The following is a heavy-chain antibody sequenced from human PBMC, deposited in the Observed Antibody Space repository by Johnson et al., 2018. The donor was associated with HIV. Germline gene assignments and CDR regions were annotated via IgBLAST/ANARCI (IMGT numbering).Heavy chain of an antibody. CDR2: IYWTGGRT. V-gene: IGHV3-20*04. CDR1: GFSFDDYD. Sequence: EVQLVESGGGVVRPGGSLRLSCAASGFSFDDYDMSCVRQAPGKGLEWVSGIYWTGGRTSYADSVKGRFTISRENAKNSLYLQMNSLRAGDTAVYYCARRADAFDIWGQGTIVTVSS. J-gene: IGHJ3*02. CDR3: ARRADAFDI.